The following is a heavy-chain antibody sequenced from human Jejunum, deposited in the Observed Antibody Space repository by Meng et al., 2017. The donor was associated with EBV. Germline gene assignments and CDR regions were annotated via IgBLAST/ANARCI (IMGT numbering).Heavy chain of an antibody. CDR2: TYYRSKWYN. CDR3: ARDGSSWQYFDW. Sequence: QVQLQQSGPGLVKPPXXLSLTXAISGDSVSSNSATWNWIRQSPSRGLEWLRRTYYRSKWYNDYAVSVKSRININPDTSNNQFSLQLDSVTPEDTAVYYCARDGSSWQYFDWWGQGTLVTVSS. V-gene: IGHV6-1*01. D-gene: IGHD6-13*01. J-gene: IGHJ4*02. CDR1: GDSVSSNSAT.